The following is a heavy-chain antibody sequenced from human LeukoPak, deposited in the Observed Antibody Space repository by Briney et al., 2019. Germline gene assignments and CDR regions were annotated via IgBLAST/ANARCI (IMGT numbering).Heavy chain of an antibody. CDR3: EKDSGEGYSYGEDFGY. Sequence: GGSLRLSCAASGFTCSSYWRHWVRQAPGKGLEWGAFIRDDGSNKYYADSVKGRFTISRDNSKNPLYLQMHSLRAEDTAVYYCEKDSGEGYSYGEDFGYWGQGTLVTVSS. J-gene: IGHJ4*02. D-gene: IGHD5-18*01. CDR2: IRDDGSNK. CDR1: GFTCSSYW. V-gene: IGHV3-30*02.